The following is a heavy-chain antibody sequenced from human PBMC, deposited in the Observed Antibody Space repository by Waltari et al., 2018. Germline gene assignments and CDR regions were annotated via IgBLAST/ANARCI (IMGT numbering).Heavy chain of an antibody. CDR2: IYYSGST. J-gene: IGHJ4*02. V-gene: IGHV4-39*07. D-gene: IGHD2-21*02. CDR1: GGSISSSSYY. CDR3: ATSYCGGDCWFVRGSYYFDY. Sequence: QLQLQESGPGLVQPSETLSLTCTFSGGSISSSSYYWGRIRQPPGKGLAWIGSIYYSGSTYYNPSLKSRVTISVDTSKNQFSLKLSSVTAADTAVYYCATSYCGGDCWFVRGSYYFDYWGQGTLVTVSS.